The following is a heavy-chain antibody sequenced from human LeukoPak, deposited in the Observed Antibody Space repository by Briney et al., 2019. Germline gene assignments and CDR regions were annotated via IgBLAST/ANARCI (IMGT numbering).Heavy chain of an antibody. D-gene: IGHD3-10*01. CDR1: GGSISSSSYY. CDR2: INHSGST. J-gene: IGHJ5*02. V-gene: IGHV4-39*07. CDR3: ARGFSYYGSGSYYRFNWFDP. Sequence: SETLSLTCTVSGGSISSSSYYWGWIRQPPGKGLEWIGEINHSGSTNYNPSLKSRVTISVDTSKNQFSLKLSSVTAADTAVYYCARGFSYYGSGSYYRFNWFDPWGQGTLVTVSS.